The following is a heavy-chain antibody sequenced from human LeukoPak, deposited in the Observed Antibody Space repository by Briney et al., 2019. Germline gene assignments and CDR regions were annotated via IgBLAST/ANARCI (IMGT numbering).Heavy chain of an antibody. V-gene: IGHV3-23*01. Sequence: GGSLRLSCAASGFTFSSYAMSWVRQAPGKGLEWVSAISGSGGSTYYADSVKGRFTISRDNSKNTLYLQMNSLRAEDTAVYYCAKVMGYDSSGYINYWGQGTLVTVSP. CDR1: GFTFSSYA. CDR3: AKVMGYDSSGYINY. CDR2: ISGSGGST. J-gene: IGHJ4*02. D-gene: IGHD3-22*01.